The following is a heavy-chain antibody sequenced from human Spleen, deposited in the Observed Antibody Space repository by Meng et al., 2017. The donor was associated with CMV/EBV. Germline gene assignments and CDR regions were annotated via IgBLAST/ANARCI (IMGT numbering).Heavy chain of an antibody. D-gene: IGHD1-20*01. CDR2: IYSVGSST. V-gene: IGHV3-23*03. CDR1: GFNFSSYA. Sequence: CAASGFNFSSYAMSWVRQAPGKGLEWVSVIYSVGSSTYYAASVKGRFTISRDNSKNTLYLQMNSLRAEDTAVYYCAKDLTGTTGWFDPWGQGTLVTVSS. CDR3: AKDLTGTTGWFDP. J-gene: IGHJ5*02.